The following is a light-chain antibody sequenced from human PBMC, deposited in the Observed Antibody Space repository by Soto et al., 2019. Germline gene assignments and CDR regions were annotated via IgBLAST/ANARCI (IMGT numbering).Light chain of an antibody. CDR2: DDN. Sequence: QSVLTQPPSLSAAPGQKVTISCSGSIFNIGGNSVSWYQQLPGTAPKLLIYDDNKRPSGIPDRFSGSKSGTSATLGITGFQTGDEADYYCGSWDSSLSAYVFGTGTKVTVL. V-gene: IGLV1-51*01. CDR1: IFNIGGNS. J-gene: IGLJ1*01. CDR3: GSWDSSLSAYV.